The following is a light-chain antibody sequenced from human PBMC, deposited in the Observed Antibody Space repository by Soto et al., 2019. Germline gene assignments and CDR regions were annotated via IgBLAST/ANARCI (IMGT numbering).Light chain of an antibody. V-gene: IGKV1-5*01. CDR2: DAS. Sequence: DIELTQSPSTLSASVGDRVTMPCRASESVSKWLAWYQQKPGPSPKRLIYDASNLESGVPSRFSGSGSGTEFSLTIRSPQPDDFAPYYCQQYDSYPPLTFGGGTRWIS. CDR1: ESVSKW. CDR3: QQYDSYPPLT. J-gene: IGKJ4*01.